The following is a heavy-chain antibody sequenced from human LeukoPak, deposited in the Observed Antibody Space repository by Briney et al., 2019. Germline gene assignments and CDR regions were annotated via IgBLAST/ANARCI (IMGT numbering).Heavy chain of an antibody. J-gene: IGHJ4*02. D-gene: IGHD7-27*01. CDR1: GGSVSDYY. V-gene: IGHV4-59*02. CDR2: IYHTGST. Sequence: SETLSLTCTISGGSVSDYYWSWIRQSPGQGLEWIGYIYHTGSTSDSPSLNSRVTISADTSQNQFSLKLSSGTAADTAVYYCASRKLGNDYWGQGTLVTASS. CDR3: ASRKLGNDY.